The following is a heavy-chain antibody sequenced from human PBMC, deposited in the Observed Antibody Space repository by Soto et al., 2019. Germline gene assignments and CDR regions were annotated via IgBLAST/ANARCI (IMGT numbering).Heavy chain of an antibody. V-gene: IGHV3-33*06. CDR2: IWNDGSKK. CDR1: GFTFSNYG. Sequence: QVQLVESGGGVVQPGRTLQLSCVASGFTFSNYGMHWVRQAPGKGLEWVALIWNDGSKKYYIESGEGRFTISRDNSKNTVNLQVNSLSADDTAVYYCAKSKGIWPMHDALDIWGLGTRVTVSS. J-gene: IGHJ3*02. D-gene: IGHD2-15*01. CDR3: AKSKGIWPMHDALDI.